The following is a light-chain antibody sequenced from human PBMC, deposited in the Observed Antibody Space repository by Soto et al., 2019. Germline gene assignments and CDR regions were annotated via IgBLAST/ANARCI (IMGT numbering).Light chain of an antibody. CDR1: ESISSW. Sequence: DIQMTQSPYTLSASIGDRVVITCRASESISSWLAWYQQKPGKAPKLLIYDVSSLGSGVASRFSGSESGTEFTLVISRLQPDDFATYYCQQYNSYPRTFGQGNKGAIK. CDR2: DVS. J-gene: IGKJ1*01. V-gene: IGKV1-5*01. CDR3: QQYNSYPRT.